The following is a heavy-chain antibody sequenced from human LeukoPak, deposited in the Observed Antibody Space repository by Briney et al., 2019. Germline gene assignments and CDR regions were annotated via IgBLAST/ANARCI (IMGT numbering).Heavy chain of an antibody. D-gene: IGHD3-10*01. Sequence: TGGSLRLSCAASGFTFSNYWMHWVRQDPGKGLVWVSFINPDGSTTNYADSVKGRFTISRDNAKNAPYLQMNSLRAEDTAVYYCAKDLHYGSADYWGQGTLVAVSS. V-gene: IGHV3-74*01. CDR1: GFTFSNYW. CDR3: AKDLHYGSADY. CDR2: INPDGSTT. J-gene: IGHJ4*02.